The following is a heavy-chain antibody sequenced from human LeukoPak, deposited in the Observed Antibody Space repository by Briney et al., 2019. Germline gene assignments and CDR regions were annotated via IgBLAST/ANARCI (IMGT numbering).Heavy chain of an antibody. CDR2: FDAEDGET. V-gene: IGHV1-24*01. Sequence: ASVKVSCKVSGYTLSEFSMHWVRQAPGKGLEWMGGFDAEDGETICAQELQGRVTMTKDTSTDTAYMELSSLRSEDTAVYYCATWYYYDSSDYYLADYWGQGTLVTVSS. CDR1: GYTLSEFS. CDR3: ATWYYYDSSDYYLADY. J-gene: IGHJ4*02. D-gene: IGHD3-22*01.